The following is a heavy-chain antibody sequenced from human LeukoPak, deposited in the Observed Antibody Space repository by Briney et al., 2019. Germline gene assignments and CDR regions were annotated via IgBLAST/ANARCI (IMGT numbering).Heavy chain of an antibody. V-gene: IGHV1-18*01. CDR1: GYIFIGYG. Sequence: GASVTVSCKASGYIFIGYGLSWVRQAPGQGLEWMGWINTDNGQTDFAQKFQDRIIMTTDTSTSTAYLEVTSLRSDDTAVYCARGGGTYWADHWGQGTLVTVSS. CDR2: INTDNGQT. CDR3: ARGGGTYWADH. D-gene: IGHD1-26*01. J-gene: IGHJ1*01.